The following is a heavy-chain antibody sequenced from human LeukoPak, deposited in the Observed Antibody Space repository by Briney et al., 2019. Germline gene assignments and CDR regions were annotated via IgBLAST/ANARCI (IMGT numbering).Heavy chain of an antibody. J-gene: IGHJ6*02. D-gene: IGHD6-19*01. V-gene: IGHV3-30-3*01. CDR3: SKGYSSGWSYYYYAMDV. CDR2: ISYDGSNK. Sequence: PGGSLRLSCAASKFTFSNYAMHWVRQAPGKGLEWVAVISYDGSNKYYADSVKGRFTISRDNSKNTLYLQMNSLRAEDTALYYCSKGYSSGWSYYYYAMDVWGQGATVTVSS. CDR1: KFTFSNYA.